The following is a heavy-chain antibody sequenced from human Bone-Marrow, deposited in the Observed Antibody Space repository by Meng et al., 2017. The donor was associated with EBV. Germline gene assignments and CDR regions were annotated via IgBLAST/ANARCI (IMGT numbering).Heavy chain of an antibody. CDR3: ARAQSYDSDGYYAYYFDY. D-gene: IGHD3-22*01. CDR2: IYHSGTT. J-gene: IGHJ4*02. Sequence: QVQLQGSGPGLVKPSGTLSLTCDVSGGSISSNNYWSWVRQSPGKGLQWIAEIYHSGTTNYHWSLKSRVTISLDESKNQLSLKLTSVTAADTAVYFCARAQSYDSDGYYAYYFDYWGQGTLVTVSS. V-gene: IGHV4-4*02. CDR1: GGSISSNNY.